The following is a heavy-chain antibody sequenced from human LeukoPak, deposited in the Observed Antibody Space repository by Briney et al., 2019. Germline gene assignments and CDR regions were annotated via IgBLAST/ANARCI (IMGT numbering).Heavy chain of an antibody. CDR3: ATSLGPLTEY. CDR2: IASDGNNR. J-gene: IGHJ4*02. Sequence: GGSLRLSCAASGFTFSSHWMNWVRQVPGKGLVWVSRIASDGNNRDYADSVKGRFTISRDNAKNTLYLQMDSLRAEDTAVYYCATSLGPLTEYWGQGTLVTVSS. CDR1: GFTFSSHW. D-gene: IGHD7-27*01. V-gene: IGHV3-74*01.